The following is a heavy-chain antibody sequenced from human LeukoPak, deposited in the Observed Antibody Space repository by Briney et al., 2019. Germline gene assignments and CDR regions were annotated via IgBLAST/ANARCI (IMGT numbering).Heavy chain of an antibody. CDR2: ISSSGSTI. V-gene: IGHV3-48*03. D-gene: IGHD6-13*01. CDR1: GFTFSSYE. Sequence: PGGSLRLSCAASGFTFSSYEMNWVRQAPGKGLEWVSYISSSGSTIYYADSVKGRLTISRDNAKNSLYLQMNSLRAEDTAVYYCARIPSQKQQLPWFDPWGQGTLVTVSS. J-gene: IGHJ5*02. CDR3: ARIPSQKQQLPWFDP.